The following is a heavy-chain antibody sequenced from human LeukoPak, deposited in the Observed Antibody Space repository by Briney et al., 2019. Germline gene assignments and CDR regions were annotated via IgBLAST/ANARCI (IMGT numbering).Heavy chain of an antibody. D-gene: IGHD6-6*01. CDR2: IYSSGST. V-gene: IGHV4-4*07. CDR3: ARYSSSSKFDY. CDR1: GGSISNYF. Sequence: SETLSLTCTVSGGSISNYFWSWIRQPAGKGLEWIGRIYSSGSTDHNPSLKSRVTMSVDTSKNQFSLKLTSVTAADTAVYYCARYSSSSKFDYRGQGTLVTVSS. J-gene: IGHJ4*02.